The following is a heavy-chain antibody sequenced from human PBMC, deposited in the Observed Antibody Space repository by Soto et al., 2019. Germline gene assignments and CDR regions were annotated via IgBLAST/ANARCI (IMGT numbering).Heavy chain of an antibody. J-gene: IGHJ4*02. CDR3: AKDRNYPRDQFHN. D-gene: IGHD1-7*01. CDR2: ISANGQGV. CDR1: GFTFNNYA. V-gene: IGHV3-23*01. Sequence: GGSLRLSCAASGFTFNNYAMSWVRQAPGKGLEWVSAISANGQGVYYADSVKGRFIISRDSSKNTVFLHMDSLTAEDTAVYYCAKDRNYPRDQFHNWGQGTLVTVYS.